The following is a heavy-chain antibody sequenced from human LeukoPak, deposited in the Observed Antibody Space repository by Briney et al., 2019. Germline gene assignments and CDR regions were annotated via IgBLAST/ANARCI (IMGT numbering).Heavy chain of an antibody. J-gene: IGHJ6*03. CDR1: GFTFDDYA. CDR3: AKDATAVVGTVYMDV. V-gene: IGHV3-9*01. Sequence: PGGSLRLSCAASGFTFDDYAMHWVRQAPGKGLEWVSGISWNSGSIGYADSVKGRLTISRDNAKNSLYLQMNSLRAEDTAVYYCAKDATAVVGTVYMDVWGKGTTVAISS. D-gene: IGHD6-13*01. CDR2: ISWNSGSI.